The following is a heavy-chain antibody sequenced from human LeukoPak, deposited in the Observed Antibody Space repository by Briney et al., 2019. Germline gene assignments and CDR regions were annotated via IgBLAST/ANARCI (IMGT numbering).Heavy chain of an antibody. V-gene: IGHV1-2*02. Sequence: ASVKVSCKASGYTLTGYYMHWVRQAPGQGLAWMGWINPNSGGTNYAQKFQGRVTMTRDTSISTAYMELSRLRSDDTAVYYCARGFVLLWFGERSDFDYWGQGTLVTVSS. D-gene: IGHD3-10*01. CDR3: ARGFVLLWFGERSDFDY. CDR2: INPNSGGT. J-gene: IGHJ4*02. CDR1: GYTLTGYY.